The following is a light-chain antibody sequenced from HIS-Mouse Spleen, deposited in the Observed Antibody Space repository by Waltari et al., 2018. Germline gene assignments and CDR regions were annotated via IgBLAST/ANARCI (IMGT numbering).Light chain of an antibody. J-gene: IGLJ2*01. CDR3: CSYAGSYTYVV. CDR2: DVS. CDR1: SSDVGGYYY. Sequence: QSALTQPRSVSGSPGQSVTIPCTGTSSDVGGYYYVSWYQQHPGKAPKLMIYDVSKRPSGVPDRFSGSKSGNTASLTISGLQAEDEADYYCCSYAGSYTYVVFGGGTKLTVL. V-gene: IGLV2-11*01.